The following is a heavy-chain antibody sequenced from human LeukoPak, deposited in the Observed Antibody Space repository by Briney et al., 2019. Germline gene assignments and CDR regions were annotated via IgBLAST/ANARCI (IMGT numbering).Heavy chain of an antibody. CDR1: GGTFSSYA. D-gene: IGHD6-19*01. V-gene: IGHV1-69*04. CDR3: ARVEAGYSSGWYGY. CDR2: IIPTLGIA. Sequence: GASVKVSCKASGGTFSSYAISWVRQAPGQGLEWMGRIIPTLGIATYAQKFQGRVTITADKSTSTAYMELSSLRSEDTAVYYCARVEAGYSSGWYGYWGQGTLVTVSS. J-gene: IGHJ4*02.